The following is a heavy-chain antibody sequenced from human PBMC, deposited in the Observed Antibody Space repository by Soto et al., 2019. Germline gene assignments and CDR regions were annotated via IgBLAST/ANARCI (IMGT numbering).Heavy chain of an antibody. Sequence: QVQLVESGGGLVKPGGSLRLSCAASGFTFSDYYMSWIRQAPGKGLEWVSYISSSGSTRYYADSVKGRFTISRDNAKNXLYLQMNSLRREDTAVYYCARDPVSEVGATRGFDYWGQGTLVTVSS. J-gene: IGHJ4*02. D-gene: IGHD1-26*01. CDR2: ISSSGSTR. CDR3: ARDPVSEVGATRGFDY. CDR1: GFTFSDYY. V-gene: IGHV3-11*01.